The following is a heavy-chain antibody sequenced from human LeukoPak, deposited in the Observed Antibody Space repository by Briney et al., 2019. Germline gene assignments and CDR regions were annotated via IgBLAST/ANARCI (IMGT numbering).Heavy chain of an antibody. CDR1: GFTFSSYG. CDR2: IKQDGSEK. Sequence: PGGSLRLSCAASGFTFSSYGMSWVRQAPGKGLEWVANIKQDGSEKHYVDSVKGRFTISRDNAKNTLYLQMNSLRAEDTAVYYCARRGSSGWYDSFDYWGQGTLVTVSS. J-gene: IGHJ4*02. CDR3: ARRGSSGWYDSFDY. D-gene: IGHD6-19*01. V-gene: IGHV3-7*01.